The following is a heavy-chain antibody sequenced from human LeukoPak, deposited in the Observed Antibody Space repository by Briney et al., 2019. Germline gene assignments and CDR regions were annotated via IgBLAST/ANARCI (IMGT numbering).Heavy chain of an antibody. CDR1: GFIVSSNY. CDR2: IYSGGST. V-gene: IGHV3-66*01. J-gene: IGHJ4*02. D-gene: IGHD3-22*01. Sequence: GGSLRLSCAASGFIVSSNYMSWVRQAPGKGLEWVSVIYSGGSTNYADSVKGRFTISRDNSKNTLYLQMNSLRAEDTAVYYCASTPELDDYDSSGYYYGFDYWGQGTLVTVSS. CDR3: ASTPELDDYDSSGYYYGFDY.